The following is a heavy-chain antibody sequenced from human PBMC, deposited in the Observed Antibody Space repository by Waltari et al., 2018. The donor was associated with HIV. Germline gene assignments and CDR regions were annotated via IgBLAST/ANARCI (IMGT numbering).Heavy chain of an antibody. D-gene: IGHD2-8*01. CDR2: ISSYDGNK. V-gene: IGHV1-18*01. CDR1: GFTFTNYV. CDR3: VRGGGSWLYDMYYYQGLDV. Sequence: VQLVQSGPEMRKPGASVKISCRASGFTFTNYVFSWVRQAPGQGLEGLGWISSYDGNKDSARKFKGRITLTTDTSTTTAYLEVRSLRSDDTAIYHCVRGGGSWLYDMYYYQGLDVWGQGTTVIVSS. J-gene: IGHJ6*02.